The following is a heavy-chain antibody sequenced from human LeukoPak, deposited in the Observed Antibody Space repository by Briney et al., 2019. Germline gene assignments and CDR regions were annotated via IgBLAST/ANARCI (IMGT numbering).Heavy chain of an antibody. CDR3: ARVPDLTYYYDSSGYFGRSYFDY. V-gene: IGHV1-2*02. J-gene: IGHJ4*02. D-gene: IGHD3-22*01. CDR1: GYTFTSYH. CDR2: INPSGGSP. Sequence: AASVKVSCKASGYTFTSYHLHWVRQAPGQGLEWMGIINPSGGSPNYAQKFQGRVTMTRDTSISTAYMELSRLRSDDTAVYYCARVPDLTYYYDSSGYFGRSYFDYWGQGTLVTVSS.